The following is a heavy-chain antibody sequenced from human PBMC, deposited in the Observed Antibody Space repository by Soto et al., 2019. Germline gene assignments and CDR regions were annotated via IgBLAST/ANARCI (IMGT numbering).Heavy chain of an antibody. Sequence: SETLSLTCSVSGASIINSSYYWGWLRQTPGKGLEGIASMYQSGSAYYTSSLKSRPTIAVDTSKNRFSLKLTSVTAADTGVYYFSRRGVGAGGTVLGHWGRETLVTVSS. CDR2: MYQSGSA. CDR1: GASIINSSYY. J-gene: IGHJ4*02. CDR3: SRRGVGAGGTVLGH. V-gene: IGHV4-39*02. D-gene: IGHD1-1*01.